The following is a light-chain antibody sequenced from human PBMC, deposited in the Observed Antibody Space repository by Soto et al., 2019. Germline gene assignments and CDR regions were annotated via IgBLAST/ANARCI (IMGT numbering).Light chain of an antibody. Sequence: EIVMTQPPVTLSVFLGERATLSCRASQSVSINLAWYQQKAGQAPRLLIYGASTRATGIPARFSGSGSGTEFTLTISGLQSEDFAVYYCQQYNNWPLTFGQGTRLEIK. J-gene: IGKJ5*01. CDR3: QQYNNWPLT. V-gene: IGKV3D-15*01. CDR2: GAS. CDR1: QSVSIN.